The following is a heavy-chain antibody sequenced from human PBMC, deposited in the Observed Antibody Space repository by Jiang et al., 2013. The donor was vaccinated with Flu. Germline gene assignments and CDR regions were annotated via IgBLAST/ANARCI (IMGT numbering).Heavy chain of an antibody. D-gene: IGHD6-6*01. V-gene: IGHV7-4-1*02. Sequence: TFTSYAMNWVRQAPGQGLEWMGWINTNTGNPTYAQGFTGRFVFSLDTSVSTAYLQISSLKAEDTAVYYCAEGEQLFIFDYWGQGTLVTVSS. CDR3: AEGEQLFIFDY. J-gene: IGHJ4*02. CDR1: TFTSYA. CDR2: INTNTGNP.